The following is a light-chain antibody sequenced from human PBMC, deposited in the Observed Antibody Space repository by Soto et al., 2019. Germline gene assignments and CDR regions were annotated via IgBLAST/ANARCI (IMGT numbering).Light chain of an antibody. CDR3: SSYTNTDSYV. CDR1: TSDVGGYNY. V-gene: IGLV2-14*01. Sequence: QSVLTQPASVSGSPGQSIAISCTGTTSDVGGYNYVSWYQQHPGKVPKLLIHEVSNRPSGVSNRFSGSKSGNTASLTIYGLQAEDEADYYCSSYTNTDSYVFGTGTKVTVL. CDR2: EVS. J-gene: IGLJ1*01.